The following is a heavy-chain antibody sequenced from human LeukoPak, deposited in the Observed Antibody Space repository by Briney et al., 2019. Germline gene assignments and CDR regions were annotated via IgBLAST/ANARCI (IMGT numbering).Heavy chain of an antibody. Sequence: GGSLRLSCAASGFTFSIDGMDWVRQAPGKGLEWVSGISGSGGSTKHADSAKGRFTISRDNSKNTLYLQMNSLRAEDTAVYYCAKDSSTNMIRGVIIDYWGQGTLVTVSS. V-gene: IGHV3-23*01. CDR2: ISGSGGST. D-gene: IGHD3-10*01. CDR1: GFTFSIDG. J-gene: IGHJ4*02. CDR3: AKDSSTNMIRGVIIDY.